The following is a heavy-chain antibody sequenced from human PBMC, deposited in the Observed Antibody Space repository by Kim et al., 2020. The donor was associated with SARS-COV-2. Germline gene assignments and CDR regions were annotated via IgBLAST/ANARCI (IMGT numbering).Heavy chain of an antibody. D-gene: IGHD6-19*01. CDR2: IYTSGST. CDR3: ANTGYSSGWYIGYFDY. Sequence: SETLSLTCTVSGGSISSYYWSWIRQPAGKGLEWIGRIYTSGSTNYNPSLKSRVTMSVDTSKNQFSLKLSSVTAADTAVYYCANTGYSSGWYIGYFDYWGQGTLVTVSS. CDR1: GGSISSYY. J-gene: IGHJ4*02. V-gene: IGHV4-4*07.